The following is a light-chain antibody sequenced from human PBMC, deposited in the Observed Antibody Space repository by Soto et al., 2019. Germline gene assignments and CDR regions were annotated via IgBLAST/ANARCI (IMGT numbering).Light chain of an antibody. V-gene: IGKV1-5*01. Sequence: DIQLTQSPSTLSTSIGDRVTITCRASQSISDSLAWYQQKPGKAPFLLISDASNLESGVPSRFSGSGSGTEFTLTISSLQPDDFATYYCQQYNSLWTFGQGTKVDIK. CDR1: QSISDS. CDR2: DAS. CDR3: QQYNSLWT. J-gene: IGKJ1*01.